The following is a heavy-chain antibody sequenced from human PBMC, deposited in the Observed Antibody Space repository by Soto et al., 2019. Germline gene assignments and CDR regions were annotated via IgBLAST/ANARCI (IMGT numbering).Heavy chain of an antibody. D-gene: IGHD3-22*01. Sequence: SLRLSCAASGFTFSSYWMSWVRQAPGKGLEWVANIKQDGSEKYYVDSVKGRFTISRDNAKNSLYLQMNSLRAEDTAVYYCARARGSGYARRPGGLDYWGQGTLVTVSS. CDR2: IKQDGSEK. J-gene: IGHJ4*02. CDR1: GFTFSSYW. CDR3: ARARGSGYARRPGGLDY. V-gene: IGHV3-7*03.